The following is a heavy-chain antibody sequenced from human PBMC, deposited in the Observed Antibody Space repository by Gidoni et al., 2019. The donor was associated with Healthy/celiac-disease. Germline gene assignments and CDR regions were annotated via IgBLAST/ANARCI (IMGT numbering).Heavy chain of an antibody. CDR1: GFTFSSYA. Sequence: EVQLLESGGGLVQPGGSLRLSCAASGFTFSSYAMSWVRQAPGKGLEWVSAISGSGGSTYYADSVKGRFTISRDNSKNTLYLQMNSLRAEDTAVYYCGGTTVTRSKYYYYGMDVWGQGTTVTVSS. CDR3: GGTTVTRSKYYYYGMDV. D-gene: IGHD4-4*01. CDR2: ISGSGGST. V-gene: IGHV3-23*01. J-gene: IGHJ6*02.